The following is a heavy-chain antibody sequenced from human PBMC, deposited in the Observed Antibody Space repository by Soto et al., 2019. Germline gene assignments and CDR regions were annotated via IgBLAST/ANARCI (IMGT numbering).Heavy chain of an antibody. D-gene: IGHD3-22*01. J-gene: IGHJ4*02. V-gene: IGHV3-23*01. CDR3: AKARYYDSTGYLYYFDY. Sequence: PGGSLRFSCAASGFTFSNYAMSWVRQAPGKGLEWVSSITGSGDYTYYADSVKGRFTISRDNSKNTLYLQMNSLRAEDTAVYYCAKARYYDSTGYLYYFDYWGQGTLVTVSS. CDR2: ITGSGDYT. CDR1: GFTFSNYA.